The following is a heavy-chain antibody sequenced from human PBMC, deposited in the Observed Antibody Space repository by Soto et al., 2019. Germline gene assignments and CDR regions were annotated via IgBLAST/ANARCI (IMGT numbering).Heavy chain of an antibody. D-gene: IGHD5-18*01. CDR3: ARDGGRTGYSYGYYYYGMDV. Sequence: GGSLRLSCAASGFTVSSNYMSWVRQAPGKGLEWVSVIYSGGSTYYADSVKGRFTISRDNSKNTLYLQMNSLRAEDTAVYYCARDGGRTGYSYGYYYYGMDVWGQGTTVTVS. CDR1: GFTVSSNY. V-gene: IGHV3-53*01. CDR2: IYSGGST. J-gene: IGHJ6*02.